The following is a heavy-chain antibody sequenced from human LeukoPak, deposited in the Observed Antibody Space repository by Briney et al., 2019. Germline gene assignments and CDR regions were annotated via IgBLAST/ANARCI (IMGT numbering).Heavy chain of an antibody. CDR2: ISYSGGT. J-gene: IGHJ4*02. D-gene: IGHD1-1*01. CDR1: GGSINSQY. Sequence: SETLSLTCSVSGGSINSQYWSWIRQPPGKGLELVGYISYSGGTNYNPSLKSRVTISVDTSKNQFSLKLSSVTAADTAVYYCARLGTQWTRRGWFDYWGQGTLVTVSS. CDR3: ARLGTQWTRRGWFDY. V-gene: IGHV4-59*11.